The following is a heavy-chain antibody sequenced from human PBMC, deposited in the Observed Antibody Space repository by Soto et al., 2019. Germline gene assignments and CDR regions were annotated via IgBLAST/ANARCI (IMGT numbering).Heavy chain of an antibody. D-gene: IGHD6-13*01. CDR2: IKQDGSEK. CDR3: ARIASAGRGWDV. Sequence: EVQLVESGGGLVQPGGSLRLSCADFGFTFSNYWMSWVRQAPVKGLEWVGNIKQDGSEKNYVDSVKGRFTISRDNAKNSLYLQMNSLRSEDMSVYYCARIASAGRGWDVWGTETRVVVSS. J-gene: IGHJ6*04. CDR1: GFTFSNYW. V-gene: IGHV3-7*01.